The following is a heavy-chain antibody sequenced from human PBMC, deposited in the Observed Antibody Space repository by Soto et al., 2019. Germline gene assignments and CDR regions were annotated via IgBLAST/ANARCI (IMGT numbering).Heavy chain of an antibody. CDR2: IYNSGNT. J-gene: IGHJ4*02. V-gene: IGHV4-30-4*01. D-gene: IGHD1-1*01. CDR1: GDSVSSGNYY. CDR3: ARVSWTSWYIDGD. Sequence: QVQLQESGPGLVKPSQTLSLTCSVSGDSVSSGNYYWSWIRQPPGKGLEWIGYIYNSGNTYFHPSLKSRASISMDTSKNQFSLKVSSVTAADTAVYYCARVSWTSWYIDGDWGQGTLVTVSS.